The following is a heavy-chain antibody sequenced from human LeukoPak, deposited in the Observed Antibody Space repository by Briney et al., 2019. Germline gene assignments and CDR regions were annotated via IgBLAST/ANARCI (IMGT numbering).Heavy chain of an antibody. D-gene: IGHD5-12*01. Sequence: SETLSLTCAVYGGSFSGYYWSWIRQPPGKGLEWIGEINHSGSTNYNPSLKSRVTISVDTSKNQFSLKLSSVTAADTAVYYCARGSLAVMATSRRAFDIWGQGTMVTVSS. CDR2: INHSGST. CDR3: ARGSLAVMATSRRAFDI. V-gene: IGHV4-34*01. CDR1: GGSFSGYY. J-gene: IGHJ3*02.